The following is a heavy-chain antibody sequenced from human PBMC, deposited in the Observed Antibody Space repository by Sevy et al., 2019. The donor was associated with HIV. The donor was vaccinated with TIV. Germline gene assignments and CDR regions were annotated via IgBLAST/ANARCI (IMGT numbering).Heavy chain of an antibody. J-gene: IGHJ4*02. CDR2: ISXDGSNK. V-gene: IGHV3-30-3*01. Sequence: GGSLRLSCAASGITFSSHAMHWVRQAPGKGLEWVTIISXDGSNKYYADSVKGRFTISRDNSKNTLYLQMNSLRAEDTAVYYCARADYXDYSGEFDYWGQGTLVTVSS. D-gene: IGHD4-17*01. CDR1: GITFSSHA. CDR3: ARADYXDYSGEFDY.